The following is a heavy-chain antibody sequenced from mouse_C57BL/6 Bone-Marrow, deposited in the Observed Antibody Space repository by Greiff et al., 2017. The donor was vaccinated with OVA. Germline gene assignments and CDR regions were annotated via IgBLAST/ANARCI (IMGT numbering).Heavy chain of an antibody. CDR3: ALTGTRGY. Sequence: EVQLQQSGPELVKPGASVKISCKASGYTFTDYYMNWVKQSHGKSLEWIGDINPNNGGTSYNQKFTGKATLTVDKSSITAYMELRSLTSEDSAVYYCALTGTRGYWGQGTTLTVSS. V-gene: IGHV1-26*01. D-gene: IGHD4-1*01. J-gene: IGHJ2*01. CDR1: GYTFTDYY. CDR2: INPNNGGT.